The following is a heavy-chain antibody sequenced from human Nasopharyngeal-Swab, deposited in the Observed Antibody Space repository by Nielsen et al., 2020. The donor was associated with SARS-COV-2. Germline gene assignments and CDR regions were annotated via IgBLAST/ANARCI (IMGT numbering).Heavy chain of an antibody. V-gene: IGHV4-30-2*01. CDR1: GGSISSGFYS. D-gene: IGHD2-21*02. Sequence: SETLSLTCAVSGGSISSGFYSWSWIRQPPGKGLEWIGYIYHSGNTYYNPSLKSRVTISVDRSKNQFSLRLSSVTAADTAVYYCARKYCNGDCYFDYWGQETLVTVSS. CDR3: ARKYCNGDCYFDY. CDR2: IYHSGNT. J-gene: IGHJ4*02.